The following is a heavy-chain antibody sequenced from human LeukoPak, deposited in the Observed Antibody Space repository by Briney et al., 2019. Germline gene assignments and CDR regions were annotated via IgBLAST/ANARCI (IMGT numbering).Heavy chain of an antibody. Sequence: SVKVSCKASGGTFSSYAISWVRQAPGQGLEWMGRIIPIFGTANYAQKFQGRVTITTDESTSTAYMELSSLRSEDTAVYYCAREAAAAVYYYYYYYMDVGGKGTTVTVSS. CDR3: AREAAAAVYYYYYYYMDV. V-gene: IGHV1-69*05. D-gene: IGHD6-13*01. J-gene: IGHJ6*03. CDR1: GGTFSSYA. CDR2: IIPIFGTA.